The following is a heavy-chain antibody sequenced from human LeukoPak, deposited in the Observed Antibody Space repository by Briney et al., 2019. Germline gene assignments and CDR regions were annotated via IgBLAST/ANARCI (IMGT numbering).Heavy chain of an antibody. Sequence: SETLSLTCAVYGGSFSGYYWSWIRQPPGKGLEWIGEINHSGSTNYNPSLKSRVTISVDTSKNQFSLKLSSVTAADTAVYYCARQKAITMARGALSPNTFDIWGQGTMVTVSS. J-gene: IGHJ3*02. D-gene: IGHD3-10*01. CDR2: INHSGST. V-gene: IGHV4-34*01. CDR1: GGSFSGYY. CDR3: ARQKAITMARGALSPNTFDI.